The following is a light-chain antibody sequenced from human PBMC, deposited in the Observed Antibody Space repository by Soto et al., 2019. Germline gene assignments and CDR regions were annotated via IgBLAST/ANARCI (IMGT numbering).Light chain of an antibody. J-gene: IGKJ5*01. V-gene: IGKV3-20*01. CDR3: QQYGSSPIT. CDR1: QSVRSNY. CDR2: GAS. Sequence: EIVLTQSPGTLALSPGERATLSCRASQSVRSNYLGWYQQKPGQAPRLLISGASNRATGIPDRFSGRGSGTDFTLTISRLEPEEFAVYYCQQYGSSPITFGQGTRLEIK.